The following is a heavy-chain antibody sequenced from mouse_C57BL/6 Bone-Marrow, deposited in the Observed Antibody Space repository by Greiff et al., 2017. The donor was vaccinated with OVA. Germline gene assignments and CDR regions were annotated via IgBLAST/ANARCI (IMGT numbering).Heavy chain of an antibody. CDR1: GFTFTDYY. Sequence: EVHLVESGGGLVQPGGSLSLSCAASGFTFTDYYMSWVRQPPGQALEWLGFIRNKANGYTTEYSASVKGRFTISRDNSQSILYLQINALRAEDSATYYCAPHYYGTPFAYWGQGTLVTVSA. J-gene: IGHJ3*01. V-gene: IGHV7-3*01. CDR2: IRNKANGYTT. D-gene: IGHD1-1*01. CDR3: APHYYGTPFAY.